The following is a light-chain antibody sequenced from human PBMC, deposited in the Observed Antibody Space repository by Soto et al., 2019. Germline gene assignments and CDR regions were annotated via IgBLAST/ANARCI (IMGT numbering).Light chain of an antibody. J-gene: IGKJ5*01. Sequence: EMVLTQSPATLSVSPGERATLSCRASQCVSNKLAWYQQKPGQAPRLVIYDTYTRATGIPARFSGSGSGTEFTLTISSLQSEDFAVYYCQQYNNWFSITFGQGTRLEIK. CDR2: DTY. CDR3: QQYNNWFSIT. V-gene: IGKV3-15*01. CDR1: QCVSNK.